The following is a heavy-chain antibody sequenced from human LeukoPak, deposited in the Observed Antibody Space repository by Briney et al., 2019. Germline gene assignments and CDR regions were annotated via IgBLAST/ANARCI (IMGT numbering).Heavy chain of an antibody. CDR1: GFTFSSSA. Sequence: PGGSLRLSCAASGFTFSSSAMSWVRQAPGKGLEWVSAISNNGGYTYYADSVQGRFTISRDNSKSTLCLQMNSLRAEDTAVYYCAKQLGYCSDGSCYFPWGQGTLVTVSS. CDR2: ISNNGGYT. J-gene: IGHJ5*02. D-gene: IGHD2-15*01. CDR3: AKQLGYCSDGSCYFP. V-gene: IGHV3-23*01.